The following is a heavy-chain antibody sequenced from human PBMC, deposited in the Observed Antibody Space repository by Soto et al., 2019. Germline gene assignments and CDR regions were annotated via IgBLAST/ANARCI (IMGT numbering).Heavy chain of an antibody. CDR2: IYSGGST. D-gene: IGHD6-25*01. CDR3: ARGELQRAFDI. V-gene: IGHV3-66*01. CDR1: GFTVSSNY. J-gene: IGHJ3*02. Sequence: EVQLVESGGGLVQPGGSLRLSCAASGFTVSSNYMSWVRKAPGKGLEWVAVIYSGGSTYYADSVKGRFTISRDNSKNTLYLQMNSLRAEDTAVYYCARGELQRAFDIWGQGTMVTVSS.